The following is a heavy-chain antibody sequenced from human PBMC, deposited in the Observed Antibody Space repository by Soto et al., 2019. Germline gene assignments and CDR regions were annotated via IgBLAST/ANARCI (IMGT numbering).Heavy chain of an antibody. Sequence: SETLSLTCAVYGGSFSGYYWTWIRQPPGTGLEWIGEINHSGSTNYNPSLKSRVTISVDKSVSTAYLQWSSLKASDSAMYYCARHDGRGWPFDHWGLGTLVTVSP. CDR1: GGSFSGYY. CDR2: INHSGST. V-gene: IGHV4-34*01. D-gene: IGHD6-19*01. CDR3: ARHDGRGWPFDH. J-gene: IGHJ4*02.